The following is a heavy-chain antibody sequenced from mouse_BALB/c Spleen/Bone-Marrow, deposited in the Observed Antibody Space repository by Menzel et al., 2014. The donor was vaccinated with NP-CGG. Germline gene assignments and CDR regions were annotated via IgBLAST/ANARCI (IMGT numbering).Heavy chain of an antibody. CDR3: AREDNYAFAY. V-gene: IGHV3-2*02. CDR2: INYSGFT. CDR1: GCSITSDYA. J-gene: IGHJ3*01. Sequence: EVQLQQSGPGLVKPSQSLSLTCTATGCSITSDYAWNWIRQVPGDKLEWMGYINYSGFTTYNPSLKSRISIIRDTSKNQFFLQLNSVTTEDTATYYCAREDNYAFAYWGQGTLVTVSA. D-gene: IGHD1-3*01.